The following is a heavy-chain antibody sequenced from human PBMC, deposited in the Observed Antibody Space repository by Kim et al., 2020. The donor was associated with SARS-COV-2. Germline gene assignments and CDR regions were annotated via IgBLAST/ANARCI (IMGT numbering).Heavy chain of an antibody. Sequence: SETLSLTCAVYGGSFSGYYWSWIRQPPGKGLEWIGEINHSGSTNYNPSLKSRVTISVDTSKNQFSLKLSSVTAADTAVYYCARGRGLYYYGSGKGDYWGQGTLVTVSS. J-gene: IGHJ4*02. CDR3: ARGRGLYYYGSGKGDY. CDR2: INHSGST. CDR1: GGSFSGYY. V-gene: IGHV4-34*01. D-gene: IGHD3-10*01.